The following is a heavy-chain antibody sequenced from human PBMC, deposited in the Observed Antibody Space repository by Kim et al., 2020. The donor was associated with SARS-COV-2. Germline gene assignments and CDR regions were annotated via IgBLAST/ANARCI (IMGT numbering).Heavy chain of an antibody. V-gene: IGHV4-39*01. CDR3: ARHDPRDKYYDFWSGYYRPYYYYGMDV. D-gene: IGHD3-3*01. Sequence: SETLSLTCTVSGGSISSSSYYWGWIRQPPGKGLEWIGSIYYSGSTYYNPSLKSRVTISVDTSKNQFSLKLSSVTAADTAVYYCARHDPRDKYYDFWSGYYRPYYYYGMDVWGQGTTVTVSS. J-gene: IGHJ6*02. CDR2: IYYSGST. CDR1: GGSISSSSYY.